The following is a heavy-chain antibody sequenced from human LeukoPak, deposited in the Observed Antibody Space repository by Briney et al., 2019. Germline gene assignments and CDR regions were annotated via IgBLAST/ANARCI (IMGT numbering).Heavy chain of an antibody. V-gene: IGHV1-8*01. CDR2: MNPNSGNT. Sequence: GASVKVSCKASGYTFTSYDINWVRQATGQGLEWMGWMNPNSGNTGYAQKFQGRVTMTRNTSISTAYMEPSSLRSEDTAVYYCARGRPVDWFDAFDIWGQGTMVTVSS. J-gene: IGHJ3*02. CDR1: GYTFTSYD. CDR3: ARGRPVDWFDAFDI. D-gene: IGHD3-9*01.